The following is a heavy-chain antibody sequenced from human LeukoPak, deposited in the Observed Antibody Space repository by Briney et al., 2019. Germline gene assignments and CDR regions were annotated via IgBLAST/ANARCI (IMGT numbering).Heavy chain of an antibody. Sequence: PSETLSLTCAVSGGSISSGGYSWSWIRQPPGKGLEWIGYISYSGSTNYNPSLNSRITISVDTSKNQFSLKLSSVTAADTAVYYCARGGSGYDSFDYWGQGTLVTVSS. V-gene: IGHV4-61*08. CDR2: ISYSGST. J-gene: IGHJ4*02. CDR3: ARGGSGYDSFDY. D-gene: IGHD5-12*01. CDR1: GGSISSGGYS.